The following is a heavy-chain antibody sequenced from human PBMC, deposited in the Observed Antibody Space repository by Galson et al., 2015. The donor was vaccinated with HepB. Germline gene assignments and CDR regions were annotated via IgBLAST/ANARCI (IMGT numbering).Heavy chain of an antibody. J-gene: IGHJ4*02. D-gene: IGHD2-15*01. CDR2: INQNGSGK. Sequence: LRLSCAASGFTFSDYWMTWVRQAPGKGLEWVANINQNGSGKYYVDSVEGRFSISRDNVKNSLFLQMNSLRAEDTAVYYCATGTVESDYWGQGTLVTVSS. V-gene: IGHV3-7*03. CDR1: GFTFSDYW. CDR3: ATGTVESDY.